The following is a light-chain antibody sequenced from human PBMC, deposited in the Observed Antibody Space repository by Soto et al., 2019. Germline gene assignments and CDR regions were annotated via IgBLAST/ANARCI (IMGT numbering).Light chain of an antibody. Sequence: VVMTQPPLSLPVTLGQPASISCRSSQSIVYSDGNAYLSWFQQRPGQSPRRLIYRASNRDSGVPARFSGSWSGTDFTLQIDRVEAEDVGIYYCMQGTHWPPTFGRGTRVEIK. V-gene: IGKV2-30*01. CDR1: QSIVYSDGNAY. CDR2: RAS. J-gene: IGKJ1*01. CDR3: MQGTHWPPT.